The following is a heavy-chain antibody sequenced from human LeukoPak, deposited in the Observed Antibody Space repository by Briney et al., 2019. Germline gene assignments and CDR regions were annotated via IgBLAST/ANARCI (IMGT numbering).Heavy chain of an antibody. D-gene: IGHD2-2*01. CDR3: ARRTSTYNWFDP. J-gene: IGHJ5*02. Sequence: GESLKISCKGSGYSFNSYWIGWVRQRPGKGLEWMGIIYPGDSDTRYSPSFQGQVTISADKSISTAYLQRSSLKASDTAMYYCARRTSTYNWFDPWGQGTLVTVSS. V-gene: IGHV5-51*01. CDR2: IYPGDSDT. CDR1: GYSFNSYW.